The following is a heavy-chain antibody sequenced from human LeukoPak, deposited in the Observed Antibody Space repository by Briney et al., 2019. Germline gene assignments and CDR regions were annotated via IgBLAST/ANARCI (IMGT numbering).Heavy chain of an antibody. CDR1: GYTFTSYA. Sequence: RASVKVSCKASGYTFTSYAMHWVRQAPGQRLEWMGWINAGNGNTKYSQKFQGRVTITRDTSASTAYMELSSLRSEDTAVYYCARDQDPYYDFWSALKGSAFDIWGQGTMVTVSS. CDR2: INAGNGNT. J-gene: IGHJ3*02. D-gene: IGHD3-3*01. CDR3: ARDQDPYYDFWSALKGSAFDI. V-gene: IGHV1-3*01.